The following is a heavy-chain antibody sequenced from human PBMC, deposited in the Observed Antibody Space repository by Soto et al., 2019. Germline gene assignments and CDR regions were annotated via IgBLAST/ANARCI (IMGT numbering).Heavy chain of an antibody. V-gene: IGHV3-15*07. J-gene: IGHJ4*02. Sequence: LLVESGGGFVQPGGSLRLSCVASGFTFSHAWMDWVRQAPGKGLAWVCRIKSISDGETTNDAAYVAGRFTISRDDSKNTLFLHVNSLKTEDTGVYYCTRRIAVAGTYYFDYWGQGTLVTVSS. CDR3: TRRIAVAGTYYFDY. CDR2: IKSISDGETT. CDR1: GFTFSHAW. D-gene: IGHD6-19*01.